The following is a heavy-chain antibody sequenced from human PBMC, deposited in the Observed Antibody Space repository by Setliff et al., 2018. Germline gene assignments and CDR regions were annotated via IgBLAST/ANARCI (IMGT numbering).Heavy chain of an antibody. V-gene: IGHV4-38-2*01. D-gene: IGHD2-15*01. CDR2: IFHSGST. CDR1: GYSISSGHF. CDR3: ARGFRYCHGGSCYLPDS. J-gene: IGHJ4*02. Sequence: SETLSLTCGVSGYSISSGHFWGWIRQPPGKGLEWLGNIFHSGSTYYNPTLNSRVTMSVDTSKNQFSLMLTSVTAADTAVYYCARGFRYCHGGSCYLPDSWGQGTLVTVSS.